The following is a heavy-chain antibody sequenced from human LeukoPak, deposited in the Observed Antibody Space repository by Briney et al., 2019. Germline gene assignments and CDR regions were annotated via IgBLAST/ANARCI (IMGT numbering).Heavy chain of an antibody. D-gene: IGHD3-22*01. CDR3: ARGGYYDSSGYYPSKY. J-gene: IGHJ4*02. Sequence: GGSLRLSCAASGFTFSSYSVNWVRQAPGKGLGWVSSISSSSSYIYYADSVKGRFTISRDNAKNSLYLQMNSLRAEDTAVYYCARGGYYDSSGYYPSKYWGQGTLVTVSS. CDR2: ISSSSSYI. V-gene: IGHV3-21*01. CDR1: GFTFSSYS.